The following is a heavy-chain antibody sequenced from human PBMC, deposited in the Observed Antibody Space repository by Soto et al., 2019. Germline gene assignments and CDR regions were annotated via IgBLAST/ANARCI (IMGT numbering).Heavy chain of an antibody. D-gene: IGHD2-2*01. CDR2: IDISGSAI. J-gene: IGHJ4*02. CDR1: GFTFSSYE. V-gene: IGHV3-48*03. Sequence: VRLVESGGGVVQPGRSLRLSCAASGFTFSSYEMNWVRQAPGKGLQWVSYIDISGSAIYYADSVKGRFTISRDNAKNSLYLQMNSLRAEDTALYYCARGDASGYWGQGTLVTVSS. CDR3: ARGDASGY.